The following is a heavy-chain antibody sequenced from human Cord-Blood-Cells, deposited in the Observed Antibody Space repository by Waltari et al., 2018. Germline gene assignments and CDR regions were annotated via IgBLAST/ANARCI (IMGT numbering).Heavy chain of an antibody. Sequence: EVQLLESGGGLVQPGGSLRLSCAASGFTFSSYAMSWVRQAPGKGLEWVSAISGSGGSTYYADSVKGRCTISRDNSKNTLYLQMNSLRAEDTAVYYCAKSQLAYIDAFDIWGQGTMVTVSS. CDR3: AKSQLAYIDAFDI. CDR2: ISGSGGST. J-gene: IGHJ3*02. CDR1: GFTFSSYA. D-gene: IGHD1-1*01. V-gene: IGHV3-23*01.